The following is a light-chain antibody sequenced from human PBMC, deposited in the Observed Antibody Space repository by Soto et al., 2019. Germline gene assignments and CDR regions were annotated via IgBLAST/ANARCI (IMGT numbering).Light chain of an antibody. CDR3: SSYTTGNTMV. V-gene: IGLV2-14*01. J-gene: IGLJ3*02. Sequence: QSALTQPASVSGSPGQSIAISCTGTRSDVGAYGYVSWYQQHPGKAPKLMLFEVSMRPSGVSNRFSGSKSGNTASLTISGLQAGDEADYYCSSYTTGNTMVFGGGTKLTVL. CDR1: RSDVGAYGY. CDR2: EVS.